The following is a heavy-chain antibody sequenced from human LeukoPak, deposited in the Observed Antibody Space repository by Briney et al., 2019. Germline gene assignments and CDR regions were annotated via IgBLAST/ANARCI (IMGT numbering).Heavy chain of an antibody. CDR1: GGSISSSSYY. CDR3: ARLLAVGGPEAGFDY. CDR2: IYYSGST. J-gene: IGHJ4*01. Sequence: PSETLSLTCTVSGGSISSSSYYWGWIRQPPGKGLEWIGSIYYSGSTYYNPSLKSRVTISVDTSKNQFSLKLSSVTAADTAVYYCARLLAVGGPEAGFDYWGPGTPVTVSS. V-gene: IGHV4-39*01. D-gene: IGHD3-3*01.